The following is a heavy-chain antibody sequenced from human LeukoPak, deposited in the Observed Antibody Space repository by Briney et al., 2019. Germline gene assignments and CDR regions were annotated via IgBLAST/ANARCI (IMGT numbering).Heavy chain of an antibody. J-gene: IGHJ4*02. CDR1: GGSISSGDYY. V-gene: IGHV4-30-4*01. Sequence: SETLSLNCTVSGGSISSGDYYWSWIRQPPGKGLEWIANIYYSGSTYYNPSLKSRVTISVDTSNNQFSLKLSSVTAADTAVYYCARGPDYGDYYFDYWGQGTLVTVSS. D-gene: IGHD4-17*01. CDR3: ARGPDYGDYYFDY. CDR2: IYYSGST.